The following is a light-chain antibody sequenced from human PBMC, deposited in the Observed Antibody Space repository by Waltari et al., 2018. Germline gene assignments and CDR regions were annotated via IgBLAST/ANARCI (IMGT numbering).Light chain of an antibody. J-gene: IGKJ1*01. CDR3: QQSHTTPWT. CDR1: QSISNY. Sequence: DIQMTQSPSSLSASVGDRVTITCRASQSISNYLYWYQQKPGKAPNLLIYAASTLRSGVPSRFSGSGSGTEFTLTIGSLQPEDFATYYCQQSHTTPWTFGQGTKVEIK. V-gene: IGKV1-39*01. CDR2: AAS.